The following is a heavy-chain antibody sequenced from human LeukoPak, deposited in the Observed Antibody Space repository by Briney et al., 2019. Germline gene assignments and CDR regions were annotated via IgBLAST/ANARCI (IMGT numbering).Heavy chain of an antibody. CDR2: ISSSRSYI. V-gene: IGHV3-21*01. D-gene: IGHD4-17*01. CDR3: VPAYGDYDY. CDR1: GFTFSSYS. J-gene: IGHJ4*02. Sequence: GGSLRLFCAASGFTFSSYSMIGLRQAPGKGREGVSSISSSRSYIYYADSVRGRFTISRDNAENSLYVQVKSVRAEDTAVSYCVPAYGDYDYWGQGTLVTVSS.